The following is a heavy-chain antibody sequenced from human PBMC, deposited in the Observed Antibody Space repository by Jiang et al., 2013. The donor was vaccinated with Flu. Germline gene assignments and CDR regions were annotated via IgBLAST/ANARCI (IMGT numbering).Heavy chain of an antibody. CDR1: GGSISSSDYY. D-gene: IGHD2/OR15-2a*01. V-gene: IGHV4-39*01. CDR2: IHYSGST. CDR3: VRQSEFIVISFDP. Sequence: LLKPSETLSLTCTVSGGSISSSDYYWGWIRQPPGKGLEWIGSIHYSGSTYYNPSLKSRVTISVDTSKNQFSLKLSSVTAADTAVYYCVRQSEFIVISFDPWGQGTLVTVSS. J-gene: IGHJ5*02.